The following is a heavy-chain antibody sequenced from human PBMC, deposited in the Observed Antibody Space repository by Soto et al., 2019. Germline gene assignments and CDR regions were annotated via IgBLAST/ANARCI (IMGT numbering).Heavy chain of an antibody. CDR1: GGSVSGYY. CDR2: INHSGST. Sequence: PSETLSLTCAVYGGSVSGYYWSWIRQPPGKGLEWIGEINHSGSTNYNPSLKSRVTISVDTSKNQFSLKLCSVTAADTAVYYCARGGYSYGWDYYYYYMDVWGKGTTVTVSS. J-gene: IGHJ6*03. D-gene: IGHD5-18*01. CDR3: ARGGYSYGWDYYYYYMDV. V-gene: IGHV4-34*01.